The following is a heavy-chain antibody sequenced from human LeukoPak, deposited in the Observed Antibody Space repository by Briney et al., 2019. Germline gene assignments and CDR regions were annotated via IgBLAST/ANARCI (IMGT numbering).Heavy chain of an antibody. CDR1: GYTFTSYG. V-gene: IGHV1-18*01. CDR3: ARDHNWVVDY. Sequence: GASVKVSCKASGYTFTSYGISWVRQAPGQGLEWMGWISTYNGDTNYAQKLQGRVTMTTDTSTSTAYMALRSLRSDDTAVYYCARDHNWVVDYWGQGTLVTVSS. CDR2: ISTYNGDT. D-gene: IGHD1-1*01. J-gene: IGHJ4*02.